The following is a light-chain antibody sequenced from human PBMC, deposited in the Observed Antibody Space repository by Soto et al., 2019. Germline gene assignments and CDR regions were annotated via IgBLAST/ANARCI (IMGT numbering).Light chain of an antibody. Sequence: DIQMTQSPSSLSASAGDRVTITCRASQDISNDLNWYQHRLGRAPKLLIYDATRLQSGVSSRFSGSGSGTDFTLTISSLQPEDFATYYCQQSYVTPRTFGPGTRVDIK. J-gene: IGKJ1*01. CDR1: QDISND. V-gene: IGKV1-39*01. CDR2: DAT. CDR3: QQSYVTPRT.